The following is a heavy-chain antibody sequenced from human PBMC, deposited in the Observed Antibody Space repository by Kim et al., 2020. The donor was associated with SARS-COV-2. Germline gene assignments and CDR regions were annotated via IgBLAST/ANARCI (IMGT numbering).Heavy chain of an antibody. CDR1: GFTFSSYW. V-gene: IGHV3-7*03. D-gene: IGHD3-10*01. CDR2: IKQDGSEK. J-gene: IGHJ4*02. CDR3: ARDGFLWFGVIDY. Sequence: GGSLRLSCAASGFTFSSYWMSWVRQAPGKGLEWVANIKQDGSEKYYVDSVKGRFSISRDNAKNSLYLQMNSLRAEDTAVYYCARDGFLWFGVIDYWGQGTLVTVSS.